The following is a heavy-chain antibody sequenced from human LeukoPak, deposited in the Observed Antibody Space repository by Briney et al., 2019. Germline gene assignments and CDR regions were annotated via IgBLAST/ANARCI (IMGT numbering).Heavy chain of an antibody. CDR3: ARHDPYRGEDYGEDGGY. V-gene: IGHV4-59*08. J-gene: IGHJ4*02. CDR2: IHYNGNT. Sequence: SETLSLTCTVSGGSISSYYWSWIRQPPGEGLEWIGYIHYNGNTKYSPSLKSRVTISADTSKNQFSLKLSSVTAADTAVYYCARHDPYRGEDYGEDGGYWGQGTLVTVSS. D-gene: IGHD4-17*01. CDR1: GGSISSYY.